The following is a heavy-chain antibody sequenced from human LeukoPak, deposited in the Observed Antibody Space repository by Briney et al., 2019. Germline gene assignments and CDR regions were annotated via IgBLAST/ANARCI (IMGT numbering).Heavy chain of an antibody. CDR3: AKDIAGMGATSDY. D-gene: IGHD1-26*01. CDR2: ISGSGGST. CDR1: GFTFSSYA. Sequence: GESLRLSCAASGFTFSSYAMSWVRQAPGKGLEWVSSISGSGGSTYYADSVKGRFTISRDNSKNTLYLQMNSLRAEDTAVYYCAKDIAGMGATSDYWGQGTLVTVSS. V-gene: IGHV3-23*01. J-gene: IGHJ4*02.